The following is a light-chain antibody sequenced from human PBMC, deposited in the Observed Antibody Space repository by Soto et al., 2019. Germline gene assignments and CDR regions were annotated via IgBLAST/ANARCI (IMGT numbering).Light chain of an antibody. Sequence: AIQLTQSPSSLSASVGDRVTITCRASQGIRNDLGWYQQKPGKAPNLLIYAASNLQSGVPSRFSGSGSGTDFTLTISSLQPEDFGTYYCQQDYNYPRTFGQGTRVEIK. V-gene: IGKV1-6*01. CDR3: QQDYNYPRT. CDR2: AAS. J-gene: IGKJ1*01. CDR1: QGIRND.